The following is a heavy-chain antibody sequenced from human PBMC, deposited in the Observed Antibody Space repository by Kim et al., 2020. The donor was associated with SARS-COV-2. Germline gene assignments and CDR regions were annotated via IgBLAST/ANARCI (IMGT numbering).Heavy chain of an antibody. V-gene: IGHV3-21*01. J-gene: IGHJ4*02. CDR1: GFTFSSYS. Sequence: GGSLRLSCAASGFTFSSYSMNWVRRAPGKGLEWVSSISSSSSYIYYADSVKGRFTISRDNAKNSLYLQMNSLRAEDTAVYYCARDLSRSTIFGVVISPPYYFDYWGQGTLVTVSS. D-gene: IGHD3-3*01. CDR3: ARDLSRSTIFGVVISPPYYFDY. CDR2: ISSSSSYI.